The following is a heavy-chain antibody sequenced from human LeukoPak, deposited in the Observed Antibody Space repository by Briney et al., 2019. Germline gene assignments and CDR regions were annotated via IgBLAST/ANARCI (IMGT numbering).Heavy chain of an antibody. Sequence: SGTLSLTCTGSGGSFRGHYWTWLRQPPGKGLDWIGNMFFSGSPHNPPSLQSRLTLSVYPSNNQFSLKLPSPPAADTAVYYCASDRSGLYYFAFWGQGRLVPVCS. D-gene: IGHD3/OR15-3a*01. CDR1: GGSFRGHY. V-gene: IGHV4-59*11. CDR3: ASDRSGLYYFAF. CDR2: MFFSGSP. J-gene: IGHJ4*02.